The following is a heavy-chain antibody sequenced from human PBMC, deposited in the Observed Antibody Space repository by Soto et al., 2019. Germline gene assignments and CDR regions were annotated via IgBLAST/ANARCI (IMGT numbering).Heavy chain of an antibody. CDR2: ISYDGSNK. Sequence: GGSLRLSCAASGFTFSSYGMHWVRQAPGKGLEWVAVISYDGSNKYYADSVKGRFTISRDNSKNTLYLQMNSLRAEDTAVYYCATGAPIRYYFDYWGQGTLVTVS. V-gene: IGHV3-30*03. J-gene: IGHJ4*02. CDR1: GFTFSSYG. D-gene: IGHD3-3*02. CDR3: ATGAPIRYYFDY.